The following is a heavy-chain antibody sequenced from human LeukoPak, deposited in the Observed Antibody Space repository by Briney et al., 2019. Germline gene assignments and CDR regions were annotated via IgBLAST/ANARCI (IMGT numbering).Heavy chain of an antibody. V-gene: IGHV3-30*04. CDR2: ICYSRCKN. J-gene: IGHJ6*03. CDR1: EFTFVSYA. CDR3: VRDPSYGSSWYYYMDV. Sequence: GGSLRLSCAASEFTFVSYAMHWVRQAPGKGLEWVAFICYSRCKNYYADSVKGRFTISRDNSKNSLYLQMESLRVEDAAVYYCVRDPSYGSSWYYYMDVWGKGTTVTVSS. D-gene: IGHD6-13*01.